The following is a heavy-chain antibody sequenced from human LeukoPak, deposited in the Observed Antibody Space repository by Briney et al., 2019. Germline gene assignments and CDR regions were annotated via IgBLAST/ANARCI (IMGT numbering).Heavy chain of an antibody. CDR1: GYTFTSYG. CDR3: ARELRGVVTRNWFDP. J-gene: IGHJ5*02. D-gene: IGHD3-10*01. CDR2: INAGYGNI. Sequence: ASVKVSCKASGYTFTSYGISWVRQAPGQGLEWMGWINAGYGNIEYSQKFQGRVTITRDTSATTAYMELSSLRSEDTAVYFCARELRGVVTRNWFDPWGQGTLVTVSS. V-gene: IGHV1-3*01.